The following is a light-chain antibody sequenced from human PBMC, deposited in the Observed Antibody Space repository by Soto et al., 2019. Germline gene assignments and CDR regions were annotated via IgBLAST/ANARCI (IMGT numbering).Light chain of an antibody. CDR3: QQRSNWPPYT. CDR2: DAS. J-gene: IGKJ2*01. CDR1: QSVNSY. Sequence: EIVLTQSPATLSLSPGERATLSCRASQSVNSYLAWYQQKPGQAPMLLIYDASNRATGIPARFSGSGSATDFTLTISSLEPEDFAVYYCQQRSNWPPYTFGQGTKLEIK. V-gene: IGKV3-11*01.